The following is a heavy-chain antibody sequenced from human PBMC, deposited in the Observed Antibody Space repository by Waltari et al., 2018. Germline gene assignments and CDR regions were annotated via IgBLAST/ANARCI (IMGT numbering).Heavy chain of an antibody. J-gene: IGHJ6*03. CDR2: IIPICGTS. Sequence: QVQLVQSGAEVKKPGSSVKVSCKASGGTFSSYAISWVRQAPGQGLEWMGWIIPICGTSNYAQKFQSRVTITADKSTSTAYMELSSLRSEDTAVYYCARGGRSSYYYYYMDVWGKGTTVTVSS. CDR3: ARGGRSSYYYYYMDV. D-gene: IGHD3-16*01. CDR1: GGTFSSYA. V-gene: IGHV1-69*14.